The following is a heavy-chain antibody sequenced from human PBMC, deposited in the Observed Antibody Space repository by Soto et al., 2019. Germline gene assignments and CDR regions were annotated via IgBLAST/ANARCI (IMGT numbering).Heavy chain of an antibody. CDR1: GLTFRSCA. CDR2: ISGGGGGT. D-gene: IGHD5-12*01. Sequence: GGSLRLSCAASGLTFRSCAMSWVRQAPGMGLEWVSTISGGGGGTYYADSVKGRFTISRDNSKNTLYLQMNSLRAEDTAVYYCAKARGASTAYDFDYWGQGIPVTVSS. V-gene: IGHV3-23*01. CDR3: AKARGASTAYDFDY. J-gene: IGHJ4*02.